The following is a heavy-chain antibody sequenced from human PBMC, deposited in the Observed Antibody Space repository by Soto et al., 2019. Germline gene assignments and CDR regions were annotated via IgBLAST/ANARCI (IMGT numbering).Heavy chain of an antibody. J-gene: IGHJ6*02. D-gene: IGHD6-19*01. V-gene: IGHV4-39*01. CDR2: IYYSGST. Sequence: SDNLSLTCTVSGGSISRSSYYWGWIRQPPGKGLEWIGGIYYSGSTYYNPSLKSRVTISVDTSKNQFSLKLSSVTAADTAVYYCASQAGFYYYYGMDVWGQGTTVTVS. CDR3: ASQAGFYYYYGMDV. CDR1: GGSISRSSYY.